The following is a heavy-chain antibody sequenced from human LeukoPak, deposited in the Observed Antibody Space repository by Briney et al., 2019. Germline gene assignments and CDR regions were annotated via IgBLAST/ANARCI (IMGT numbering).Heavy chain of an antibody. D-gene: IGHD6-19*01. V-gene: IGHV4-39*01. CDR3: XTTXXYTSXXXXY. J-gene: IGHJ4*02. Sequence: SETLSLTCTVSGGSISSSSYHWGWIRQPPGQGLEWIGSIYFSGTTFYNPSLKSRVTISVDTSKNQFSRKVSSVTAADTAVYYCXTTXXYTSXXXXYWGQXTXVT. CDR1: GGSISSSSYH. CDR2: IYFSGTT.